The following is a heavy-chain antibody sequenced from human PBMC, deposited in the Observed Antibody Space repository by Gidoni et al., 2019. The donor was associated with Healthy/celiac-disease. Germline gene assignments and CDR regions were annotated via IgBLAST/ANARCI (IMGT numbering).Heavy chain of an antibody. V-gene: IGHV3-49*03. D-gene: IGHD1-7*01. CDR3: TREGNYGDDAFDI. J-gene: IGHJ3*02. Sequence: EVQLVESGGGLVQPGRSRRLSCTASGFTFGDYALSCFRQAPGKGLGWVGFIRSKAYGGTTEYAASVKGRFTISRDDSKSIAYLQMNSLKTEDTAVYYCTREGNYGDDAFDIWGQGTMVTVSS. CDR2: IRSKAYGGTT. CDR1: GFTFGDYA.